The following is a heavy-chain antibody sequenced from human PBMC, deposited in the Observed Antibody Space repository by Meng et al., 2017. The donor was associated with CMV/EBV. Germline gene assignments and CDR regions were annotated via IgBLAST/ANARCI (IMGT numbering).Heavy chain of an antibody. Sequence: GGSLRLSCAASGFTFSSYWMSWVRQAPGKGLEWVANIKQDGSEKYYVDSVKGRFTISRDNAKKSLYLQMNSLRAEDTAVYYCARDELYYYDSSGYKFDYWGQGTLVTVSS. CDR2: IKQDGSEK. CDR1: GFTFSSYW. V-gene: IGHV3-7*01. D-gene: IGHD3-22*01. J-gene: IGHJ4*02. CDR3: ARDELYYYDSSGYKFDY.